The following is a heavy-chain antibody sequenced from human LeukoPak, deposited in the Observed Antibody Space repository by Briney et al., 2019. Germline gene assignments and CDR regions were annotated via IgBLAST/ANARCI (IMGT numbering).Heavy chain of an antibody. CDR3: ARNGGGSGNYYIPANWFDP. D-gene: IGHD3-10*01. CDR2: IYYSGST. CDR1: GGSISSSSYY. Sequence: PSETLSLTCTVSGGSISSSSYYWGWIRQPPGKGLEWIGSIYYSGSTYYNPSLKSRVTISVDTSKNQFSLKLSSVTAADTAIYYCARNGGGSGNYYIPANWFDPWGQGTLVTVSS. J-gene: IGHJ5*02. V-gene: IGHV4-39*07.